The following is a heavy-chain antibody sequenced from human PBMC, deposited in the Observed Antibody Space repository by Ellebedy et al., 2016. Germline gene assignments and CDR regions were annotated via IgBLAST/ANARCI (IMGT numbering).Heavy chain of an antibody. CDR2: IYHSGST. CDR3: ARDRRGTIFGVVRMGAFDI. V-gene: IGHV4-61*01. J-gene: IGHJ3*02. CDR1: GGSVSSGSYY. Sequence: SETLSFTXTVSGGSVSSGSYYWSWIRQPPGKGLEWIGYIYHSGSTYYNPSLKSRVTIPVDRSKNQFSLKLSSVTAADTAVYYCARDRRGTIFGVVRMGAFDIWGQGTMVTVSS. D-gene: IGHD3-3*01.